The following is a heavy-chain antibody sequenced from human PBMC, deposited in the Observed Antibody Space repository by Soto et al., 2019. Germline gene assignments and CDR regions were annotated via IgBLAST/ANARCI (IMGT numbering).Heavy chain of an antibody. CDR1: GFSLSNARMG. CDR3: ARSTGYCSSTSCYRTRYNWFDP. Sequence: GSGPTLVNPTETLTLTCTVSGFSLSNARMGVSWIRQPPGKALEWLAHILSNDEKSYSTSLKSRLTISKDTSKSQVVLTMTNMDPVDTATYYCARSTGYCSSTSCYRTRYNWFDPWGQGTLVTVSS. V-gene: IGHV2-26*01. CDR2: ILSNDEK. J-gene: IGHJ5*02. D-gene: IGHD2-2*01.